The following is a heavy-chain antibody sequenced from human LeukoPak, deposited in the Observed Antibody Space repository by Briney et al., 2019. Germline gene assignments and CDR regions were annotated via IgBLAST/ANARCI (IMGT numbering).Heavy chain of an antibody. V-gene: IGHV4-39*01. Sequence: KTSETLSLTCTVSGASISDSTYYWGWIRQSPGKGLEWIGSIYYSGTTYYNPSLKSRVTISVDTSKNQFSLKLNSVTAADTAVYYCARHGARGNFYSSLDYWGQGTLVTVSS. CDR2: IYYSGTT. CDR3: ARHGARGNFYSSLDY. D-gene: IGHD1-26*01. CDR1: GASISDSTYY. J-gene: IGHJ4*02.